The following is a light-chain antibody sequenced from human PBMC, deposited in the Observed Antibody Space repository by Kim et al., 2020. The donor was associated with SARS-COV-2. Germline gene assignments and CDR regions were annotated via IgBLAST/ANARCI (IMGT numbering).Light chain of an antibody. CDR3: QHSGS. CDR2: PAS. Sequence: CPPSASVGDRVTIACRASQGVSTDLSWYQQKPGKAPKLLVYPASTLQSGVPSRFSGRGSGSDFTLTISNLQAEDFATYYCQHSGSFGGGTKVDSK. CDR1: QGVSTD. V-gene: IGKV1-9*01. J-gene: IGKJ4*01.